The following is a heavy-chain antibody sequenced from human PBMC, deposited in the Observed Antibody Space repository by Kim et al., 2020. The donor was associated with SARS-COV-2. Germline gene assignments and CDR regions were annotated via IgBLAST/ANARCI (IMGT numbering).Heavy chain of an antibody. D-gene: IGHD2-2*01. CDR2: IYYRGNT. Sequence: SETLSLTCSVSDVSITSSSYYWVWIRQPPGKGLEWIGSIYYRGNTYLNPSLWSRLTLSVDTSKNQFSLNLTSVTAADTAVYYCARRQGYCDRTNCYMYFDPWGQGILVTVAS. CDR3: ARRQGYCDRTNCYMYFDP. J-gene: IGHJ4*02. CDR1: DVSITSSSYY. V-gene: IGHV4-39*01.